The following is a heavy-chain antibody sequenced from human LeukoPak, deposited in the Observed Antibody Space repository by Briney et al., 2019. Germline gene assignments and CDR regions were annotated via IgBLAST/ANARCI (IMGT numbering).Heavy chain of an antibody. CDR3: ARGLLGKYNWFDP. D-gene: IGHD2-15*01. J-gene: IGHJ5*02. CDR1: GFTFSSYW. CDR2: INSDGSST. V-gene: IGHV3-74*01. Sequence: PGGSLRLSCAASGFTFSSYWMHWVRHAPGKGLVRVSRINSDGSSTSYADSVKGRFTISRDNAKNTLYLQMNSLRAEDTAVYYCARGLLGKYNWFDPWGQGTLVTVSP.